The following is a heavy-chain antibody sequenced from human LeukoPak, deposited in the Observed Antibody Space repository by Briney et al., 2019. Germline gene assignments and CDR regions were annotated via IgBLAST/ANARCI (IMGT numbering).Heavy chain of an antibody. Sequence: GGSLRLSCAASGFTFSSYAMHWVRQAPGKGLEWVAFISYDGSNKYYADSVKGRLTIYRDNSTNKLYLQTNRLRAEDTDVYYCERRLWFGELFVYTLDYWGQGTLVTVSS. D-gene: IGHD3-10*01. V-gene: IGHV3-30*04. CDR3: ERRLWFGELFVYTLDY. CDR2: ISYDGSNK. CDR1: GFTFSSYA. J-gene: IGHJ4*02.